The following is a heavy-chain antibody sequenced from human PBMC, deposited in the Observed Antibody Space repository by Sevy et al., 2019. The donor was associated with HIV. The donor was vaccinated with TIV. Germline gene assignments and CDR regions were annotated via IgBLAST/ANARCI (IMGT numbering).Heavy chain of an antibody. CDR1: GFTFSSYA. Sequence: GGSLRLSCAASGFTFSSYAMHWVRQAPGKGLEWVAVISYDGSNKYYAHSVKGRFTISRDNSKNTLYLQMNSLRAEDTAVYYCAREQRGVQDWFDPWGQGTLVTVSS. V-gene: IGHV3-30-3*01. D-gene: IGHD3-10*01. J-gene: IGHJ5*02. CDR3: AREQRGVQDWFDP. CDR2: ISYDGSNK.